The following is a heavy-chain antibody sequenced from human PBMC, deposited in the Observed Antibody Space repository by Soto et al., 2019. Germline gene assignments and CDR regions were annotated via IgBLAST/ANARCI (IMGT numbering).Heavy chain of an antibody. CDR3: TVGGIVGATNDY. CDR1: GFTFSDHY. V-gene: IGHV3-72*01. Sequence: EVQLVESGGGLVQPGGSLRLSCAASGFTFSDHYMEWVRQAPGKGLEWVARSRNKANSYSTEYAASVKGRFTISRDDSTKSLYLQMNSLKTEDTAVYYCTVGGIVGATNDYWGQGTLVTVSS. CDR2: SRNKANSYST. J-gene: IGHJ4*02. D-gene: IGHD1-26*01.